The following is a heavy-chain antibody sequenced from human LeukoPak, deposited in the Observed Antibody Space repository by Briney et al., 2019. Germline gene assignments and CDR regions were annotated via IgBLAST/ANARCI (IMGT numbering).Heavy chain of an antibody. V-gene: IGHV3-48*03. D-gene: IGHD4/OR15-4a*01. CDR1: GFTFSNYE. CDR3: ARRAGAYSHPYDY. Sequence: PGGSLRLSCAASGFTFSNYEMNWVRQAPGKGLEWISHISNIGDIIHYADSVKGRFTISRDNSKNTLYLQMNSLRAEDTAVYYCARRAGAYSHPYDYWGQGTLVTVSS. J-gene: IGHJ4*02. CDR2: ISNIGDII.